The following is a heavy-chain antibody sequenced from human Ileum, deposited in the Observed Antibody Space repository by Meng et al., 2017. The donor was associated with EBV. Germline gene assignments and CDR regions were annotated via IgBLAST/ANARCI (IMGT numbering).Heavy chain of an antibody. CDR1: GGSIRSYY. D-gene: IGHD2-15*01. CDR3: ARGGWSLDY. V-gene: IGHV4-59*08. Sequence: QGQLQEAGPGLVQPSETLFLTCTVSGGSIRSYYWSWIRQPPGKGLEWIGYIYYSGSTNYNPSLKSRVTISVDTSKNQFSLNLSSVTAADTAVYYCARGGWSLDYWGQGTLVTVSS. J-gene: IGHJ4*02. CDR2: IYYSGST.